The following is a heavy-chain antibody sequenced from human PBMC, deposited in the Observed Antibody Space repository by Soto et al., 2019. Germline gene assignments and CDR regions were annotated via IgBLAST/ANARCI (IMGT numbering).Heavy chain of an antibody. CDR2: INPSGGST. CDR1: GYTFTSYY. V-gene: IGHV1-46*01. J-gene: IGHJ6*02. D-gene: IGHD1-1*01. CDR3: ARDYPPPAQLGTRNPSPGYYYYYGMDV. Sequence: GASVKVSCKASGYTFTSYYMHWVRQAPGQGLEWMGIINPSGGSTSYAQKFQGRVTMTRDTSTSTVYMELSSLRSEDTAVYYCARDYPPPAQLGTRNPSPGYYYYYGMDVWGQGTTVTVSS.